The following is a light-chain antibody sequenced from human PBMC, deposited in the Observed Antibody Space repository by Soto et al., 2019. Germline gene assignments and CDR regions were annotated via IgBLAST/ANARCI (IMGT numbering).Light chain of an antibody. CDR1: QSISTY. Sequence: DIQLTQSPSSLSASVGDRVTITCRASQSISTYLHWYQQKPGKAPHLLIYAASTLQSGVPSRFSGSGSRTDFTLTISSLQPEDFATYFCQHDYSTPLTFGGGTKVDI. CDR3: QHDYSTPLT. CDR2: AAS. J-gene: IGKJ4*01. V-gene: IGKV1-39*01.